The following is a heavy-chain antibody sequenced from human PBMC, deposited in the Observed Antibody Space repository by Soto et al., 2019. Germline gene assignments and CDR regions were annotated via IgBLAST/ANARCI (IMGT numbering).Heavy chain of an antibody. CDR3: ARGGHCSRTSCRRRLDY. V-gene: IGHV3-33*01. CDR2: IWYDGSKK. Sequence: QVKLEESGGGVVQPGRTLRLSCAASGFNFNNYGMHWVRQAPGKGLEWVAVIWYDGSKKYHADSVKGRFTISRDNSENTLYLQMNSLRGEDTAVYYCARGGHCSRTSCRRRLDYWGQGTVVTVSS. D-gene: IGHD2-2*01. CDR1: GFNFNNYG. J-gene: IGHJ4*02.